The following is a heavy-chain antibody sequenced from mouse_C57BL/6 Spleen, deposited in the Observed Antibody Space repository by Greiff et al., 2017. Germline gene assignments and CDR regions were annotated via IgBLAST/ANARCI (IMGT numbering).Heavy chain of an antibody. J-gene: IGHJ4*01. CDR1: GFTFSDYG. CDR2: ISSGSSTI. CDR3: ARQDYSNYGDYYAMDY. Sequence: EVKVVESGGGLVKPGGSLKLSCAASGFTFSDYGMHWVRQAPEKGLEWVAYISSGSSTIYYADTVKGRFTISRDNAKNTLFLQMTSLRSEDTAMYYCARQDYSNYGDYYAMDYWGQGTSVTVSS. D-gene: IGHD2-5*01. V-gene: IGHV5-17*01.